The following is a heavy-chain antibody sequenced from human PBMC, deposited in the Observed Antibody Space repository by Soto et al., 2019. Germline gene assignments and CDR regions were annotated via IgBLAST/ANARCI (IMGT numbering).Heavy chain of an antibody. CDR1: GYRFTTHC. J-gene: IGHJ4*02. Sequence: GESLKISCKASGYRFTTHCIAWVRQMPGKGLEWMGTSCRDDSDTSYSPSFQGQVTILADKSIATTYLQWSSLKASDTAMYFCARLADASTLGGFYFDYWGQGTRVTVSS. D-gene: IGHD3-16*01. CDR2: SCRDDSDT. CDR3: ARLADASTLGGFYFDY. V-gene: IGHV5-51*01.